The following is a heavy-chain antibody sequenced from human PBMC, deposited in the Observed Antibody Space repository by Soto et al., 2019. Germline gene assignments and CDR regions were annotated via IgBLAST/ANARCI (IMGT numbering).Heavy chain of an antibody. CDR1: GFRSSEHS. Sequence: VVLVESGGGLVSPGGSLRLSCVASGFRSSEHSMNWVGQAPGKGLQWISYISSNSEKTYYADAVKGGFTVSRDNAKNALFLQMNSLRDDDTATYYCARLPKGSLVTAWGQGARVTVSS. CDR2: ISSNSEKT. CDR3: ARLPKGSLVTA. D-gene: IGHD2-21*02. J-gene: IGHJ4*02. V-gene: IGHV3-48*02.